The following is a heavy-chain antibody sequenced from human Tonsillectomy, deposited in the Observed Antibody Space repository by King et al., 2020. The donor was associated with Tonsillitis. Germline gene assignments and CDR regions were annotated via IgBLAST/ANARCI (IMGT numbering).Heavy chain of an antibody. J-gene: IGHJ4*02. Sequence: VQLVESGGGLVQPGRSLRLSCAASGFTFDDYAMHWVRQAPGKGLEWVSGISWNSCSIGYADSVKGRFTISRDNAKNSLYLQMNSLRAEDTALYYCAKTPRGDYYDSRVFIDYWGQGTLVAVSS. CDR1: GFTFDDYA. V-gene: IGHV3-9*01. CDR3: AKTPRGDYYDSRVFIDY. CDR2: ISWNSCSI. D-gene: IGHD3-22*01.